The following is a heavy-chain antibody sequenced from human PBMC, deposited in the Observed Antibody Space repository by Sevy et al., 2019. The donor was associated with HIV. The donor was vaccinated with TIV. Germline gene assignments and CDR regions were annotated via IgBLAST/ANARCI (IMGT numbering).Heavy chain of an antibody. CDR3: ARGLVNWDGMDV. D-gene: IGHD7-27*01. CDR1: GFTFSNYN. V-gene: IGHV3-21*01. Sequence: GGSLRLSCAASGFTFSNYNMNWVRQAPGKGLEWVSFISCMSNYIYYGDSVKGRFTISRDNAKNSVYLQMNSLRAEDTAVYYCARGLVNWDGMDVWGQGTTVTVSS. J-gene: IGHJ6*02. CDR2: ISCMSNYI.